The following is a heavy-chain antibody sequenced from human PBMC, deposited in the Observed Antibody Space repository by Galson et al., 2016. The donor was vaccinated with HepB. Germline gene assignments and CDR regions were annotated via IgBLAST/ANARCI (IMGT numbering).Heavy chain of an antibody. Sequence: SLRLSCAASGFTFSSYAMSWVRQAPGKGLEWMSSISGSGQNTYYRDAVEGRFTSSRANSKNRLYLQMDSLRAEDTAMYYCARDSSDWSLPSGLYGMDVWGQGTTVSVSS. CDR1: GFTFSSYA. CDR2: ISGSGQNT. CDR3: ARDSSDWSLPSGLYGMDV. D-gene: IGHD6-19*01. J-gene: IGHJ6*02. V-gene: IGHV3-23*01.